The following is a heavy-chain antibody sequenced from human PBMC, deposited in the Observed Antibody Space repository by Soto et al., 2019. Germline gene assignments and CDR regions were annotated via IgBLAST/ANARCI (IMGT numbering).Heavy chain of an antibody. D-gene: IGHD3-3*01. J-gene: IGHJ6*02. CDR1: GFTFSSYG. CDR3: ARDSYRDFWSGYPQYYYGMDV. Sequence: GGSLRLSCSASGFTFSSYGMHWVRQAPGKGLEWVAVISYDGSNKYYADSVKGRFTISRDNSKNTLYLQMNSLRSDDTAVYYCARDSYRDFWSGYPQYYYGMDVWGQGTTVTVSS. CDR2: ISYDGSNK. V-gene: IGHV3-30*03.